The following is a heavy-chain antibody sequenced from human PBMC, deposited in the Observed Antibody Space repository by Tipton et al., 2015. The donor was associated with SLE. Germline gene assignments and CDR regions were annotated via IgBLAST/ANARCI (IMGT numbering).Heavy chain of an antibody. D-gene: IGHD2-2*01. CDR2: IKQDGSEK. J-gene: IGHJ6*02. V-gene: IGHV3-7*01. Sequence: SLRLSCAASGFTFSSYWMSWVRQAPGKGLEWVANIKQDGSEKYYVDSVKGRFTISRDNAKNSLYLQMNGLRAEDTAVYYCARDTQSSTSWLFYYYYGMDVWGQGTTVTGSS. CDR1: GFTFSSYW. CDR3: ARDTQSSTSWLFYYYYGMDV.